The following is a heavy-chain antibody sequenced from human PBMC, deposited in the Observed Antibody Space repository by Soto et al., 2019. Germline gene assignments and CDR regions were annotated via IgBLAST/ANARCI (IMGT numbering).Heavy chain of an antibody. CDR1: GFTFSSYS. Sequence: GGSLRLSCAASGFTFSSYSMNWVRQAPGKGLGWVSYISSSSSTIYYADSVKGRFTISRDNAKNSLYLQMNSLRDEDTAVYYCAREDYYDSSGYQYGMDVWGQGTTVTVSS. V-gene: IGHV3-48*02. J-gene: IGHJ6*02. D-gene: IGHD3-22*01. CDR3: AREDYYDSSGYQYGMDV. CDR2: ISSSSSTI.